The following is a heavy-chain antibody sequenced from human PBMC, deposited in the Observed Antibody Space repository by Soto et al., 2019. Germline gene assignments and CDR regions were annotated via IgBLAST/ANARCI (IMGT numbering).Heavy chain of an antibody. J-gene: IGHJ4*02. Sequence: PGGSLRLSCAASGFTFSIYWMHWVRQAPGKGLVWVSRINSDGSSTSYADSVKGRFTISRDNAKNTLYLQMNSLRAEDTAVYYCARGDGYNGYYFDYWGQGTLVTVSS. CDR3: ARGDGYNGYYFDY. V-gene: IGHV3-74*01. CDR1: GFTFSIYW. D-gene: IGHD5-12*01. CDR2: INSDGSST.